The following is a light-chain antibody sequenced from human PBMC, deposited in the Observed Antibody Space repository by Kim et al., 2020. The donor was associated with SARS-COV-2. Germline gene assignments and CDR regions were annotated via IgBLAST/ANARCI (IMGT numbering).Light chain of an antibody. CDR1: QSVSSY. V-gene: IGKV3-11*01. CDR2: DAY. CDR3: QQRSNWPLT. J-gene: IGKJ4*01. Sequence: EIVLTQSPATLSLSPGERASLSCRASQSVSSYLAWYQQKPGQAPRLLLYDAYNRATGIPARFRGSGSGTDFTLTISSLEPEDFAVYYCQQRSNWPLTFGGGTKLEI.